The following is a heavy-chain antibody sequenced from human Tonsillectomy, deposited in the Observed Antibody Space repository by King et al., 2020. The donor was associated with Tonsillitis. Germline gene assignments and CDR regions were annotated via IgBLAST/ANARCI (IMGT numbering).Heavy chain of an antibody. Sequence: VQLVESGGGVVQPGRSLRLSWAASGFTFSSYGMHWVRQAPGKGLEWVAVIWYVGIIKYYADSVKGRFTISRDNSKNTRYLQMNSLRAEDTAVYYCARDRAVAGNAFDIWGQGTMVTVSS. CDR1: GFTFSSYG. J-gene: IGHJ3*02. D-gene: IGHD6-19*01. CDR3: ARDRAVAGNAFDI. V-gene: IGHV3-33*08. CDR2: IWYVGIIK.